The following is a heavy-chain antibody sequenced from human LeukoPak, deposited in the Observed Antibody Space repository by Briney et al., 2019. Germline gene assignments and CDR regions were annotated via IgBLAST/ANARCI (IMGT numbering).Heavy chain of an antibody. D-gene: IGHD4-11*01. J-gene: IGHJ6*03. CDR1: GGSISSYY. Sequence: PSETLSLTCTVSGGSISSYYWSWIRQPAGKGLEWIGRIYISGSTNYNPSLKSRVTMSVDTSKNQFSLKLSSVTAADTAVYYCARDLYGQGATVTSADYYYYYMDVWGKGTTVTVSS. CDR3: ARDLYGQGATVTSADYYYYYMDV. CDR2: IYISGST. V-gene: IGHV4-4*07.